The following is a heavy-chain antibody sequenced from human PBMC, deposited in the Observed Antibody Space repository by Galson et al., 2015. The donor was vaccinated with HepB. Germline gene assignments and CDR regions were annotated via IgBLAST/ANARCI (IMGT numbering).Heavy chain of an antibody. Sequence: SVKVSCKASGYTFTSYAMHWVRQAPGQRLEWMGWINAGNGNTKYSQKFQGRVTITRDTSASTAYMELSSLRSEDTAVYYCSRDRGRAAAAEFDYWGQGTLVTVSS. CDR2: INAGNGNT. D-gene: IGHD6-13*01. CDR3: SRDRGRAAAAEFDY. V-gene: IGHV1-3*01. J-gene: IGHJ4*02. CDR1: GYTFTSYA.